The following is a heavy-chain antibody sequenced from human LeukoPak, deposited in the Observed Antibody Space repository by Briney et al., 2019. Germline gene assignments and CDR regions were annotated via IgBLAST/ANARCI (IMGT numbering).Heavy chain of an antibody. Sequence: GASVKVSCKASGYTFTSYGISWVRQAPGQGLEWMGWISAYNGNTNYAQKLQGRVTMTTDTSTSTAYMELSSLRSEDTAVYYCAALVVGATAFDYWGQGTLVTVSS. J-gene: IGHJ4*02. D-gene: IGHD1-26*01. CDR1: GYTFTSYG. CDR3: AALVVGATAFDY. CDR2: ISAYNGNT. V-gene: IGHV1-18*01.